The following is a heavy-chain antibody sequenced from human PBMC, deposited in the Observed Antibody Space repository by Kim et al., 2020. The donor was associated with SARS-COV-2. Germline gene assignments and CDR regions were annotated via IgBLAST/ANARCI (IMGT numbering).Heavy chain of an antibody. Sequence: SETLSLTCTVSGGSISSGDYYWSWIRQPPGKGLEWIGYIYYSGSTYYNPSLKSRVTISVDTSKNQFSLKLSSVTAADTAVYYCASGPLGEGNYFDYWGQGTLVTVSS. CDR3: ASGPLGEGNYFDY. D-gene: IGHD3-16*01. CDR1: GGSISSGDYY. CDR2: IYYSGST. J-gene: IGHJ4*02. V-gene: IGHV4-30-4*01.